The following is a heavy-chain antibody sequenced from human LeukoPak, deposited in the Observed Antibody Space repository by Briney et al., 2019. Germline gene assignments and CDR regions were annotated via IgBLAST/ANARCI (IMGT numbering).Heavy chain of an antibody. V-gene: IGHV3-30*18. Sequence: PGGSLRLSCAASGFTFSSYGMQWVRQAPGKGLEWVAAISYDGRNKYYADSVKGRFTISRDNSKNTLYLQMNSLRAEDTAVYYCAKSYYDFWSGYYQTFDYWGQGTLVTVSS. CDR3: AKSYYDFWSGYYQTFDY. D-gene: IGHD3-3*01. CDR1: GFTFSSYG. J-gene: IGHJ4*02. CDR2: ISYDGRNK.